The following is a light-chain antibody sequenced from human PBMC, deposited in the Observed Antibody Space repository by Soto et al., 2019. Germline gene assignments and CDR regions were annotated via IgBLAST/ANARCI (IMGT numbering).Light chain of an antibody. Sequence: DIQMTQSPSSLSASVGDRVTITCRASQGIRNYLAWYHQKPGKVPKLLIYAAYTLQSGVPSRFSGSGSGTDFTLTISSLQPEDVGSYYCQKYDGAPITFGQGTRLDIK. CDR1: QGIRNY. J-gene: IGKJ5*01. V-gene: IGKV1-27*01. CDR3: QKYDGAPIT. CDR2: AAY.